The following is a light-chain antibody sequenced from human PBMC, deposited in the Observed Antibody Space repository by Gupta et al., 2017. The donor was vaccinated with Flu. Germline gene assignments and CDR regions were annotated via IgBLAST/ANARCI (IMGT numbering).Light chain of an antibody. Sequence: QSAPTQPRPVSGSPGQSVTISCTGSSNDVGGSNRVSWYQQRPGKAPKLILYDVTERPSGVPDRFAGSKSGNTAFLTISGLQADDEADYYCSSHAGRVTWVFGTGTTVTVL. CDR1: SNDVGGSNR. J-gene: IGLJ1*01. CDR3: SSHAGRVTWV. V-gene: IGLV2-11*01. CDR2: DVT.